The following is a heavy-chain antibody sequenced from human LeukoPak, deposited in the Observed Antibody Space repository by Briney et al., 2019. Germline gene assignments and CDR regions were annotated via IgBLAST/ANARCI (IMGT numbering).Heavy chain of an antibody. J-gene: IGHJ4*02. V-gene: IGHV3-23*01. CDR3: AKGSWYYYDSSGYYPDY. D-gene: IGHD3-22*01. CDR1: GFTFSSYA. CDR2: ISGSGGCT. Sequence: SGGSLRLSCAASGFTFSSYAMSWVRQAPGKGLEWVSAISGSGGCTYYADSVKGRFTISRDNSKNTLYLQMNSLRAEDTAVYYCAKGSWYYYDSSGYYPDYWGQGTLVTVSS.